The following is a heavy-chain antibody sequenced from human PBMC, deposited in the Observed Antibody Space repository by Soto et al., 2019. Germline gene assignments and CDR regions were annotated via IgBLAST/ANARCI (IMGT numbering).Heavy chain of an antibody. CDR3: ARTDTGGTYFEF. V-gene: IGHV3-33*08. J-gene: IGHJ4*02. Sequence: QVQLVESGGGVVQPGMSLRLSCADSGFTFSEYDMHWVGQPPGKGLEWVALISYLGTKTDYADSVKGRFTISRDNFKKTVSLQMESLRAEDSAVYFCARTDTGGTYFEFWGRGTLVTVSS. CDR2: ISYLGTKT. CDR1: GFTFSEYD. D-gene: IGHD3-16*01.